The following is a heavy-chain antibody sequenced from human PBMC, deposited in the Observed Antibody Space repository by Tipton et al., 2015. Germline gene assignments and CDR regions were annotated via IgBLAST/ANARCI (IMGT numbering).Heavy chain of an antibody. V-gene: IGHV4-38-2*01. J-gene: IGHJ4*02. CDR3: ACQDYDSLTRDYQTVNY. Sequence: LRLSCAVSAYSISSDYYWGWIRQPPGKGLEWIGSISHSGNTYYNPSLKSRVTMSRDTSKNQFSLKLTSVTAADTAVYYCACQDYDSLTRDYQTVNYWGQGTLVTVSS. CDR2: ISHSGNT. D-gene: IGHD3-9*01. CDR1: AYSISSDYY.